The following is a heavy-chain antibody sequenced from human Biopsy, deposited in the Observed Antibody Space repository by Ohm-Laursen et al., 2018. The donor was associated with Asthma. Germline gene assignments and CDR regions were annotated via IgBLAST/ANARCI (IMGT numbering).Heavy chain of an antibody. V-gene: IGHV1-3*01. Sequence: SVKVSCKASGYTFINYAIHWVRQAPGQRLEWMGWINAGNGNTKYSQKFQGRVTITRDTSASTAYMDLSSLRSKDTAVYYCARTYFDFLTGQVHDAFAMWGQGTMVTVSS. CDR3: ARTYFDFLTGQVHDAFAM. CDR1: GYTFINYA. D-gene: IGHD3-9*01. J-gene: IGHJ3*02. CDR2: INAGNGNT.